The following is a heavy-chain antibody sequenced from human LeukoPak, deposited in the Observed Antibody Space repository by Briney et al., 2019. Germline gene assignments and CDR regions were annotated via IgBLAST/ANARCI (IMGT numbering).Heavy chain of an antibody. J-gene: IGHJ4*02. Sequence: ASVKVSCKASGYTFTDFWIHWVRQAPGQGLEWMGWIDLKRGGATSAQRFQGRLTLTRDASINTAYLELTDLTPDDTAVYFCARDFPHQLSDFWGQGTLVTVSS. D-gene: IGHD2/OR15-2a*01. CDR2: IDLKRGGA. V-gene: IGHV1-2*02. CDR3: ARDFPHQLSDF. CDR1: GYTFTDFW.